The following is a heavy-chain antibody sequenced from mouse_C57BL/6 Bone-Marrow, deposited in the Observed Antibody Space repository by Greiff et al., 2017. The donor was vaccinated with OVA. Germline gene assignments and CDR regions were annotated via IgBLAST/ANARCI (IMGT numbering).Heavy chain of an antibody. CDR2: IYPGSGST. CDR1: GYTFTSYW. J-gene: IGHJ4*01. V-gene: IGHV1-55*01. CDR3: ARGGMVKRFYYYAMDY. D-gene: IGHD2-1*01. Sequence: QVQLQQPGAELVKPGASVKMSCKASGYTFTSYWITWVKQRPGQGLEWIGDIYPGSGSTNYNEKFKSKATLTVDTSSSTAYMQLSSLTSEDSAVDYCARGGMVKRFYYYAMDYWGQGTSVTVSS.